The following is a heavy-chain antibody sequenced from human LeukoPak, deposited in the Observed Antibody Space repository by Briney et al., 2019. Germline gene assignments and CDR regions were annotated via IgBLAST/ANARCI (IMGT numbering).Heavy chain of an antibody. J-gene: IGHJ4*02. Sequence: GGSLRLSCAASGFPFSDHYMIWIRQAPGKGLEWVSYITSSSSAIYYADSVKGRFTISRDNAKNSLYLQMNSLRAEDAAVYYCARGPRYFDYWGQGALVTVSS. CDR1: GFPFSDHY. CDR2: ITSSSSAI. CDR3: ARGPRYFDY. V-gene: IGHV3-11*04.